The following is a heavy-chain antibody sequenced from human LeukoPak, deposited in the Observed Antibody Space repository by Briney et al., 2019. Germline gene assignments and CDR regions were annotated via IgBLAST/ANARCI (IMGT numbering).Heavy chain of an antibody. CDR3: ATDRITMVRGVIMKGGFDY. CDR2: FDPEDGET. V-gene: IGHV1-24*01. D-gene: IGHD3-10*01. Sequence: ASVKASCKVSGYTLTELSMHWVRQAPGKGLEWMGGFDPEDGETIYAQKFQGRVTMTEDTSTDTAYMELSSLRSEDTAVYYCATDRITMVRGVIMKGGFDYWGQGTLVTVSS. J-gene: IGHJ4*02. CDR1: GYTLTELS.